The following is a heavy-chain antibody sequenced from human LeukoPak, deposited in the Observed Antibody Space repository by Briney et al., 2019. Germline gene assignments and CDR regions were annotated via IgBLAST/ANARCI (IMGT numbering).Heavy chain of an antibody. CDR2: IYYSGST. J-gene: IGHJ4*02. CDR3: ARVKAVAGTVDY. CDR1: GGSISSYY. Sequence: SETLSLTCTVSGGSISSYYWSWIRQPPGKGLEWIGYIYYSGSTNYNPSLKSRVTMSVDTSKNQFSLKLSSVTAADAAVYYCARVKAVAGTVDYWGQGTLVTVSS. D-gene: IGHD6-19*01. V-gene: IGHV4-59*01.